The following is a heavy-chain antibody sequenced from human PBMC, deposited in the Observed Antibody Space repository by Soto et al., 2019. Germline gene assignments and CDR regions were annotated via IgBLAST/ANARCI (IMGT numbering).Heavy chain of an antibody. J-gene: IGHJ5*02. CDR2: IYYSGST. D-gene: IGHD3-22*01. Sequence: QVQLQESGPGLVKPSQTLSLTCTVSGGSISSGGYYWSWIRQHPGKGLEWIGYIYYSGSTYYNPSHKSRVTISVDTSKNQFSLKLSSVTAADTAVYYCARYNDYYDSSGYPNWFDPWGQGTLVTVSS. CDR1: GGSISSGGYY. V-gene: IGHV4-31*03. CDR3: ARYNDYYDSSGYPNWFDP.